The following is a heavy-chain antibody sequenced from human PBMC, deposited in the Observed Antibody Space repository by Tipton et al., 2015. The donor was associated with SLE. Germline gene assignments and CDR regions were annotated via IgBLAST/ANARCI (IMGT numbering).Heavy chain of an antibody. CDR1: GGSISSYY. Sequence: GLVKPSETLSLTCTVSGGSISSYYWSWIRQPPGKGLEWIGYIYYSGSTNYNPSLKSRVTISVDTSKNQFSLKLSSVTAADTAVYYCARASTPNSYDCSGFYLSFYFDYWGQGTQVTVSS. CDR3: ARASTPNSYDCSGFYLSFYFDY. D-gene: IGHD3-22*01. V-gene: IGHV4-59*12. J-gene: IGHJ4*02. CDR2: IYYSGST.